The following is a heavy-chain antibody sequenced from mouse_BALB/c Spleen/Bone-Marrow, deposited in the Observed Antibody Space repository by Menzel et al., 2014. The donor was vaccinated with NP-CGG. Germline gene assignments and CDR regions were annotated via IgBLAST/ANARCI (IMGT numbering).Heavy chain of an antibody. Sequence: EVQLQQSGAEPVKPGASVKLSCTASGFNIKDTYIHWVNQRPEQGLEWIGRIDPANGFAKYDPKFQGKATITADTSSNTAYLHLSSLTSEDTAVYYCARAYYGNYPYVMDYWGQGTSVTVSS. CDR3: ARAYYGNYPYVMDY. J-gene: IGHJ4*01. CDR2: IDPANGFA. CDR1: GFNIKDTY. V-gene: IGHV14-3*02. D-gene: IGHD2-10*01.